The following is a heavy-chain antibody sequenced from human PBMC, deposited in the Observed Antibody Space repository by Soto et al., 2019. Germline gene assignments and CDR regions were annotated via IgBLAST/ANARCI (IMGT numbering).Heavy chain of an antibody. J-gene: IGHJ6*02. Sequence: QVQVVQSGAEVKKPGASVKVSCKASGYTFTTYYIHWVRQAPGQGLEWMGVINPSGGSINYAQKLEGRVTMTRDTSTSTVYMELSSLRSEDTAVYYCARDRGRGGSYFIYFYGMGVWGQGTTVTVSS. D-gene: IGHD1-26*01. V-gene: IGHV1-46*01. CDR2: INPSGGSI. CDR1: GYTFTTYY. CDR3: ARDRGRGGSYFIYFYGMGV.